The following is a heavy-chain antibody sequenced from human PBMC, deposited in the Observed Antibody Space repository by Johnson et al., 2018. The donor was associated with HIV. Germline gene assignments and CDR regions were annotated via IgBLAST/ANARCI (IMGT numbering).Heavy chain of an antibody. V-gene: IGHV3-30*02. CDR3: ARDNGAVAGPEGAFDI. CDR2: IRYDGSNK. CDR1: GFTFSSYG. Sequence: QVQLVESGGGLVQPGGSLRLSCAASGFTFSSYGMHWVRQAPGKGLEWVAFIRYDGSNKYYADSVKGRFTISRDNSKNTLYLQMNSLRAEDTAVYYCARDNGAVAGPEGAFDIWGQGTMVTVSS. J-gene: IGHJ3*02. D-gene: IGHD6-19*01.